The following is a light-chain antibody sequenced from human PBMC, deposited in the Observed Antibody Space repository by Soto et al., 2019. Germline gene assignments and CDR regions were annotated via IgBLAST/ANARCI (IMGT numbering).Light chain of an antibody. CDR1: SSDVGSYNL. CDR3: CSYARGSTYV. Sequence: QSALTQPASVSGSPGQSITISCTGTSSDVGSYNLVSWYQQHPGKVPQLMIYEGSKRPSGVSNRFSGSKSGNTASLTISGLQAEDEADYYRCSYARGSTYVFGTGTKLTVL. J-gene: IGLJ1*01. V-gene: IGLV2-23*01. CDR2: EGS.